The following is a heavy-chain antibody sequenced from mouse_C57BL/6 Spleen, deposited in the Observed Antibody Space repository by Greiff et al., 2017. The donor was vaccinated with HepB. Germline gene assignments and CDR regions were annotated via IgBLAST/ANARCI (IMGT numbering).Heavy chain of an antibody. J-gene: IGHJ4*01. D-gene: IGHD1-1*01. CDR3: ARSHHYYCSSYGAMDY. Sequence: QVQLQQPGAELVKPGASVKLSCKASGYTFTSYWITWVKQRPGQGLEWIGDIYPGSGSTNYNEKFKSKATLTVDTSTSTAYLQLSSLTSEDSAVYYCARSHHYYCSSYGAMDYWGQGTSVTVST. CDR1: GYTFTSYW. CDR2: IYPGSGST. V-gene: IGHV1-55*01.